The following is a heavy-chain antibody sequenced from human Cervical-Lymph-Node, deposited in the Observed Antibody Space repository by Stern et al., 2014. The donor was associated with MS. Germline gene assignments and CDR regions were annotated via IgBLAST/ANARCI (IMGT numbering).Heavy chain of an antibody. Sequence: VQLAQSGGEVKKAGESLKISCKGSGYSFSNTWIGWVRQMPGKGLAGMGFIYPEDSDTRYSPSFQGKVSISADTSISTTYLHWGSLKASDTAMYFCARPLRGINNAFDAWGQGTMVTVYS. J-gene: IGHJ3*01. CDR1: GYSFSNTW. CDR3: ARPLRGINNAFDA. D-gene: IGHD3-10*01. V-gene: IGHV5-51*01. CDR2: IYPEDSDT.